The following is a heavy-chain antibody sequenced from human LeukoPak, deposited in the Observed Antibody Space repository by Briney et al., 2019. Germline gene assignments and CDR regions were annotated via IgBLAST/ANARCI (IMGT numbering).Heavy chain of an antibody. CDR1: GFTFDDYA. J-gene: IGHJ1*01. CDR2: ISWNSGSI. CDR3: AKDMASSSWYSFQH. D-gene: IGHD6-13*01. V-gene: IGHV3-9*01. Sequence: PGRSLRLSCAASGFTFDDYAMHWVRQAPGKGLGWVSGISWNSGSIGYADSVKGRFTISRDNAKNSLYLQMNSLRAEDTALYYCAKDMASSSWYSFQHWGQGTLVTVSS.